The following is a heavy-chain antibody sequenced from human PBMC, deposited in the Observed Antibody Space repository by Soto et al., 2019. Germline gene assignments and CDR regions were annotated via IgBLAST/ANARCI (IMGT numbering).Heavy chain of an antibody. CDR3: AVSGYSYGSDY. V-gene: IGHV4-34*01. CDR1: GGSFSGYY. Sequence: PSETLSLTCAVYGGSFSGYYWSWIRQPPGKGLEWIGEINHSGSTNYNPSLKSRVTISVDTSKNQFSLKLSSVTAADTAVYYCAVSGYSYGSDYWGQGTLVTVSS. D-gene: IGHD5-18*01. CDR2: INHSGST. J-gene: IGHJ4*02.